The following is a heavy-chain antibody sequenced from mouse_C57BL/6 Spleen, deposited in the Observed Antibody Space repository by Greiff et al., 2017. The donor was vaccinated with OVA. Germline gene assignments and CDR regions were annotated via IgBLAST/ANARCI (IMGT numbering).Heavy chain of an antibody. V-gene: IGHV3-6*01. Sequence: EVQLQQSGPGLVKPSQSLSLTCSVTGYSITSGYYWNWIRQFPGNKLEWMGYISYDGSNNYNPSLKNRISITRDPSKNQFFLKLNSVTTEDTATYYCARAGDYDVNWGQGTTLTVSS. CDR1: GYSITSGYY. J-gene: IGHJ2*01. D-gene: IGHD2-4*01. CDR3: ARAGDYDVN. CDR2: ISYDGSN.